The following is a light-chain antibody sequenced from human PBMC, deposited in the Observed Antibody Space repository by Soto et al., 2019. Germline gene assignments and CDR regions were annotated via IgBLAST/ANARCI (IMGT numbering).Light chain of an antibody. CDR2: EVS. Sequence: QSVLTQPASVSGSPGQSITISCTGTSSDIGGYNYVSWYQHHPGKAPKLVIYEVSNRPSGVSNRFSGSKSGNRASLTISGLQAEDEADYYCSSYRSSDTYYVFGTGTKVTVL. CDR1: SSDIGGYNY. J-gene: IGLJ1*01. CDR3: SSYRSSDTYYV. V-gene: IGLV2-14*01.